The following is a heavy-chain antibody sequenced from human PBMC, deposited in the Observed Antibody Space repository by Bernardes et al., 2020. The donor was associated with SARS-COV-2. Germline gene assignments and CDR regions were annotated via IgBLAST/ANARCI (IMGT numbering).Heavy chain of an antibody. J-gene: IGHJ4*02. CDR2: TYYRSKWYK. Sequence: SQTLSLTCAISGDSVSSNSAAWHWFRQSPSRGLEWLGRTYYRSKWYKNHAISVQSRITISPDTSRNQFSLQLNSVTPEDTAVYYCARVGSGGALDYWGQGTLVTVSS. CDR3: ARVGSGGALDY. CDR1: GDSVSSNSAA. V-gene: IGHV6-1*01. D-gene: IGHD3-16*01.